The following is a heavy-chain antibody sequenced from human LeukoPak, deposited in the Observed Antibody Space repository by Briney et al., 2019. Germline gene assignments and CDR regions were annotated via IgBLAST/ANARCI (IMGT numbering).Heavy chain of an antibody. V-gene: IGHV4-34*01. CDR2: INHSGST. Sequence: PSETLSLTCAVYGGSFSGYYWSWIRQPPGKGLEWIGEINHSGSTNYNPSLKSRVTISVDTSKNQFSLKLSSVTAADTAVCYCARGITSSSSHNWFDPWGQGTLVTVSS. D-gene: IGHD6-6*01. CDR3: ARGITSSSSHNWFDP. CDR1: GGSFSGYY. J-gene: IGHJ5*02.